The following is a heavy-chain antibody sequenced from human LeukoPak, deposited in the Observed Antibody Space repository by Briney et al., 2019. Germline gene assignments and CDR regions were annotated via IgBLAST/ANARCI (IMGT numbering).Heavy chain of an antibody. V-gene: IGHV4-4*07. CDR3: ARHRDYYDSSGYTFPIDY. D-gene: IGHD3-22*01. J-gene: IGHJ4*02. Sequence: PSETLPLTCTVSGDSISNYYWTWIRQSAGKGLQWIARINTSGNTNYNPYLKSRVTMSLDTSKNQFSLNLSSVTAADTAVYYCARHRDYYDSSGYTFPIDYWGQGTLVTVSS. CDR1: GDSISNYY. CDR2: INTSGNT.